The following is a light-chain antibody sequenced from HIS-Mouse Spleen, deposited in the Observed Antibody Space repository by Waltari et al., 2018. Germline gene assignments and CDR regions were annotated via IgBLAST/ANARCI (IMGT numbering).Light chain of an antibody. J-gene: IGLJ1*01. V-gene: IGLV2-11*01. CDR2: DVS. CDR1: SSAVGCYNY. Sequence: QSALTQPRSVSGSPGQSVTISCTGTSSAVGCYNYVSWYQPHPGKAPKLMIYDVSKRPSGVPDRFSGSKSGNTASLTISGLQAEDEADYYCCSYAGSYTGVFGTGTKVTVL. CDR3: CSYAGSYTGV.